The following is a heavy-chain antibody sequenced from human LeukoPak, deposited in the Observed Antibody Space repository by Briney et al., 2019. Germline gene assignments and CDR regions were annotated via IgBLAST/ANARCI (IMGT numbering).Heavy chain of an antibody. CDR3: AKDDRAYFGPYFDY. D-gene: IGHD3-10*01. Sequence: EGSLRLSCAASGFTFSSYAMSWVRQAPGKGLEWVSAISGSGGSTYYADSVKGRFTISRDNSKNTLYLQMNSLRAEDTAVYYCAKDDRAYFGPYFDYWGQGTLVTVSS. J-gene: IGHJ4*02. V-gene: IGHV3-23*01. CDR2: ISGSGGST. CDR1: GFTFSSYA.